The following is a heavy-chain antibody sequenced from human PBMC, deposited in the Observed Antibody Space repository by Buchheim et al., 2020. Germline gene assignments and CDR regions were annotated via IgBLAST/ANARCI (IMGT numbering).Heavy chain of an antibody. D-gene: IGHD6-19*01. V-gene: IGHV4-34*01. Sequence: QVQLQQWGARLLKPSETLSLTCAVYGGSFSGYYWSWIRQPPGKGLEWIGEINHSGSTNYNPSLKSRITISVDTSKNQFSLKLSSVTAADTAVYYCARDSHTSDLTSGWGMDYRGQGTL. CDR2: INHSGST. J-gene: IGHJ4*02. CDR3: ARDSHTSDLTSGWGMDY. CDR1: GGSFSGYY.